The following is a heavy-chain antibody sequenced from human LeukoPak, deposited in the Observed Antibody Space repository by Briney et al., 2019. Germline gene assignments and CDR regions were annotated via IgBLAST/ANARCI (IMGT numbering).Heavy chain of an antibody. CDR1: GSRFTSYW. J-gene: IGHJ4*02. D-gene: IGHD3-3*01. V-gene: IGHV5-51*01. CDR3: ARRHDFWSGSYFDY. Sequence: GESLKTSCKGSGSRFTSYWIGWVRQMPGKGLEWMGIIYPGDSDTRYSPSFQGQVTISADKSISTAYLQWSSLKASDTAMYYCARRHDFWSGSYFDYWGQGTLVTVSS. CDR2: IYPGDSDT.